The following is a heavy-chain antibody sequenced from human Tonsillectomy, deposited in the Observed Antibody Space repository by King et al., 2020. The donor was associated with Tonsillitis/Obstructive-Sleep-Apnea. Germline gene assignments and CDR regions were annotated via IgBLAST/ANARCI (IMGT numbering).Heavy chain of an antibody. J-gene: IGHJ6*02. D-gene: IGHD3-9*01. Sequence: QLVQSGGEVKKPGASVKVSCKASGYTFTNSGISWGRQAPGLGLEWMGWINPYNDNRNYAQKFQGRVTMTKDTSASTAYMELRSLRPDDTAVYYCARDVIRYFDSCLFGGYGMDGWGQGTTVTVSS. CDR3: ARDVIRYFDSCLFGGYGMDG. V-gene: IGHV1-18*01. CDR2: INPYNDNR. CDR1: GYTFTNSG.